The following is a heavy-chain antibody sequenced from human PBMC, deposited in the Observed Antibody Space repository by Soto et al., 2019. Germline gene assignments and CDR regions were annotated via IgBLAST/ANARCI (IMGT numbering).Heavy chain of an antibody. J-gene: IGHJ6*02. CDR1: EFTCSSYT. Sequence: YLRLSCASSEFTCSSYTMNWVRQAPGKGLEWVSSISSSSSYIYYADSVKGRFTISRDNAKDSLCLQMNSLRAEDTAVYYCASDPRLMDVWGQGTTVTVS. V-gene: IGHV3-21*01. CDR3: ASDPRLMDV. CDR2: ISSSSSYI.